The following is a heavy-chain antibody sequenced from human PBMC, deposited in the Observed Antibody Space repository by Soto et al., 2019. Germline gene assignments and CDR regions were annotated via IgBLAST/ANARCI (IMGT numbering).Heavy chain of an antibody. V-gene: IGHV3-53*01. CDR2: LYDVDGS. Sequence: GGSLRLSCAASGLTVSGKKYVAWVRQAPGKGLEWVSALYDVDGSSYSDSVKGRFTTSSDSSKTTVYLQMNDLRPADTAVYYCATWHEREHAYDVWGQGTTVT. CDR1: GLTVSGKKY. D-gene: IGHD1-1*01. J-gene: IGHJ3*01. CDR3: ATWHEREHAYDV.